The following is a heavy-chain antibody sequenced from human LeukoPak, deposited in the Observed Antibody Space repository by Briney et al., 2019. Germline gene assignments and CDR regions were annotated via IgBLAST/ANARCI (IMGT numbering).Heavy chain of an antibody. D-gene: IGHD3-3*01. Sequence: GGSLRLSCAASGFTFTKYWMSWVRQAPGKGLEGVANINENGSEKKYLDSVKGRFTISRDNARNFIYLQVNSLRAEDTAVYYCSAYDFWITYPNYWGQGTLVTVSS. CDR3: SAYDFWITYPNY. V-gene: IGHV3-7*01. J-gene: IGHJ4*02. CDR2: INENGSEK. CDR1: GFTFTKYW.